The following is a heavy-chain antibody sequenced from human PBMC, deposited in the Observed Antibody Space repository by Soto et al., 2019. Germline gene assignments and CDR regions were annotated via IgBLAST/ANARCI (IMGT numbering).Heavy chain of an antibody. Sequence: SETLSLTCTVSGGSISSSSYYWGWIRQPPGKELEWIGSIYYSGSTYYNPSLKSRVTISVDTSKNQFSLKLSSVTAADTAVYYSARYVTRSGPSYYYYGMDVWGQGTTVTVSS. CDR3: ARYVTRSGPSYYYYGMDV. CDR1: GGSISSSSYY. D-gene: IGHD3-10*02. CDR2: IYYSGST. J-gene: IGHJ6*02. V-gene: IGHV4-39*01.